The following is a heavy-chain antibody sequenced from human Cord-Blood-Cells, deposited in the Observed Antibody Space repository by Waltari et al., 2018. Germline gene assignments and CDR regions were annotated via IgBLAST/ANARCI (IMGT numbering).Heavy chain of an antibody. V-gene: IGHV1-3*01. J-gene: IGHJ2*01. CDR1: GYTFTSYA. CDR3: ARDGYSSGWYWYFDL. CDR2: INAGNGNT. Sequence: QVQLVQSGAEVKKPGASVKVSCKASGYTFTSYAMHWVRQAPGQRLEWMGWINAGNGNTKYSQKFQDRVTITRDTSASTAYMELSSLRSEDTAVYYCARDGYSSGWYWYFDLWGRGTLVTVSS. D-gene: IGHD6-19*01.